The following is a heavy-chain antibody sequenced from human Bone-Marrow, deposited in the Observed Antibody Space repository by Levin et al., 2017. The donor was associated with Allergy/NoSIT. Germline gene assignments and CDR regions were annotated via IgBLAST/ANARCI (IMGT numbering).Heavy chain of an antibody. CDR3: AKEGGLEDLVIVPPPTSTGLDV. Sequence: SLKISCAASGFTFYAMHWVRLVPGRGLEWVSSISWNGVKTDYADSVKGRFTVTRDNAKNLLFLQMNGLRTEDTALYYCAKEGGLEDLVIVPPPTSTGLDVWGQGTTVTVS. D-gene: IGHD2/OR15-2a*01. V-gene: IGHV3-9*01. CDR1: GFTFYA. J-gene: IGHJ6*02. CDR2: ISWNGVKT.